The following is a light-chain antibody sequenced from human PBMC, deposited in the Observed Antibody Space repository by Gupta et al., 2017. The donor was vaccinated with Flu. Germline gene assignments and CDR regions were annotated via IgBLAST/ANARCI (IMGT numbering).Light chain of an antibody. J-gene: IGKJ1*01. Sequence: EIVMTQSPVILSVYPGEGATLSCRASQSIHFNLAWYQQKPGQPPRLLISGASIRASGVPSRFSGSTSGTDFILTISNVEPEDFAVYFCLQYNNWPPRTFGQGTKVEMK. CDR1: QSIHFN. V-gene: IGKV3-15*01. CDR2: GAS. CDR3: LQYNNWPPRT.